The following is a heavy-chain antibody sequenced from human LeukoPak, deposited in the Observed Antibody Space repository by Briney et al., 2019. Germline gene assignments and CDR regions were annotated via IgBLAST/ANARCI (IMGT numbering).Heavy chain of an antibody. CDR2: IYYSGST. Sequence: SETLSLTCTVSGGSISSYYWSWIRQPPGKGLEWIGYIYYSGSTNYNPSLKSRVTISVDTSKNQFSLKLSSVTAADTAVYYCAREHALPDYYGSGSYLGWFDPWGQGTLVTVSS. V-gene: IGHV4-59*01. CDR1: GGSISSYY. CDR3: AREHALPDYYGSGSYLGWFDP. J-gene: IGHJ5*02. D-gene: IGHD3-10*01.